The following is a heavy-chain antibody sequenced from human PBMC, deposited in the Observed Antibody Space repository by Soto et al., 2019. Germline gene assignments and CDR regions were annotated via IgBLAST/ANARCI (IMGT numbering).Heavy chain of an antibody. V-gene: IGHV3-23*01. CDR3: ANIGGFPLLRDEWLLNGGAPGPFDY. D-gene: IGHD3-3*01. Sequence: GGSLRLSCAASGFTFSSYAMSWVRQAPGKGLEWVSAISGSGGSTYYADSVKGRFTISRDNSKNTLYLQMNSLRAEDTAVYYCANIGGFPLLRDEWLLNGGAPGPFDYWGQGTLVTVSS. CDR2: ISGSGGST. J-gene: IGHJ4*02. CDR1: GFTFSSYA.